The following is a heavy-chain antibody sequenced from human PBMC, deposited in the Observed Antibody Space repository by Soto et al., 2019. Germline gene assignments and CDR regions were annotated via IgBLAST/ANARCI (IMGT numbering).Heavy chain of an antibody. D-gene: IGHD5-18*01. V-gene: IGHV4-59*01. CDR2: FHFSGST. J-gene: IGHJ4*01. CDR1: GGSINGYY. CDR3: ARASGYSYGYDDFFDN. Sequence: SETLSLTCTVSGGSINGYYWTWLRQSPTNGLEWIGYFHFSGSTKYNPSLESRLTISADTSKNQISLTLSSVTAADTAVYYCARASGYSYGYDDFFDNWGQGTLVTVS.